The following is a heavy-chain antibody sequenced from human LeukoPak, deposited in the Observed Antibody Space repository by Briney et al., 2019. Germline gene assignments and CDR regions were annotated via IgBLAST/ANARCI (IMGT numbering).Heavy chain of an antibody. J-gene: IGHJ6*03. D-gene: IGHD5-24*01. V-gene: IGHV1-69*05. CDR1: GGTFSTYA. Sequence: GASVKVSCMASGGTFSTYAISWVRQAPGQGLEWMGGIIPIFGTANYAQKFQGRVTITTDESTSTAYMELSSLRSEDTAVYYCARVPPYNNYYYYYMDVWGKGTTVTVSS. CDR3: ARVPPYNNYYYYYMDV. CDR2: IIPIFGTA.